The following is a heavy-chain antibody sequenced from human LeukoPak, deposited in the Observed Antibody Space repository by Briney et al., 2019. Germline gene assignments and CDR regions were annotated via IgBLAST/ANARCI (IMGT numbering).Heavy chain of an antibody. J-gene: IGHJ2*01. D-gene: IGHD3-22*01. Sequence: PGGSLRLSCAASGFTFSNYNMNWVRQAPGKGLEWVSTITRSNSYIYYADSVRGRFTISRDNAKNSLYLQMSSLRAEDTAVCYCARDDTTMILNLWGRGTLVTVSS. CDR2: ITRSNSYI. CDR1: GFTFSNYN. CDR3: ARDDTTMILNL. V-gene: IGHV3-21*01.